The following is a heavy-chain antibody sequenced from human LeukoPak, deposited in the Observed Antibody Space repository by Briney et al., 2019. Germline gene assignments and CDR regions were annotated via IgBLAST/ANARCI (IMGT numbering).Heavy chain of an antibody. V-gene: IGHV1-2*02. D-gene: IGHD4-23*01. CDR1: GYTFTGYY. CDR3: ARTAVVREFDY. CDR2: INPNSGGT. Sequence: ASVKVSCKASGYTFTGYYMHWVRQAPGQGLEGMGWINPNSGGTNYAQKFQGRVTMTRHTSISTACMELSRLRSDDTAVYYCARTAVVREFDYWGQGTLVTVSS. J-gene: IGHJ4*02.